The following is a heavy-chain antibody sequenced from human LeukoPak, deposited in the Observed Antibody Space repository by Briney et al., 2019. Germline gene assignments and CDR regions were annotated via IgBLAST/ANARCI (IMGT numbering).Heavy chain of an antibody. CDR3: ASSYYYDSSGYYTIDY. CDR2: IYTSGST. J-gene: IGHJ4*02. CDR1: GDSLSNDKYY. D-gene: IGHD3-22*01. Sequence: PPETLSLTCTVPGDSLSNDKYYSGWIRQPPRKGLEWIGRIYTSGSTNYNPSLKSRVTMSVDTSKNQFSLKLSSVTAADTAVYYCASSYYYDSSGYYTIDYWGQGTLVTVSS. V-gene: IGHV4-39*07.